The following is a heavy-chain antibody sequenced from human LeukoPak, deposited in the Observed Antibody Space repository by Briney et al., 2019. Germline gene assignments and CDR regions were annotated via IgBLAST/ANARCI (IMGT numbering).Heavy chain of an antibody. CDR3: ERGSRLTGTFHI. J-gene: IGHJ3*02. V-gene: IGHV4-34*01. D-gene: IGHD3-9*01. CDR1: GGSFSGYY. CDR2: INHSGST. Sequence: SETLSLTCALYGGSFSGYYWSWIRQPPGKGLEWIGEINHSGSTNYSPSLKSRVTISLDTSKNQFSLKLSSVTAADTAVYYCERGSRLTGTFHIWGQGPMVTVSS.